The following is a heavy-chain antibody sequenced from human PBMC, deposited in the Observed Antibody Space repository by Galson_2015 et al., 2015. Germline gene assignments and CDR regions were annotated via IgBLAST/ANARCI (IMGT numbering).Heavy chain of an antibody. V-gene: IGHV5-51*01. D-gene: IGHD5-24*01. Sequence: QSGAEVKKPGESLKISCTGSGYTFAAYWIGWVRQMPGKGLEWMGIIYPSDSDTRYSPSFQGQVTISVDKSISTAFLQWSSLEASDTAIYYCARPANSNRAFDLWGQGTMVTVSS. J-gene: IGHJ3*01. CDR2: IYPSDSDT. CDR1: GYTFAAYW. CDR3: ARPANSNRAFDL.